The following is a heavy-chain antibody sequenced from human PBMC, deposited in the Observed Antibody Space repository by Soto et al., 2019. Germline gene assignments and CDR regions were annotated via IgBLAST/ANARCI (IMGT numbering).Heavy chain of an antibody. Sequence: SETLSLTCAVYGGSFSGYYWSWIRQPPGKGLEWIGEINHSGSTNYDPSLKSRVTISVDTSKNQFSLKLSSVTAADTAVYYCARNVLLWFGLDPWGQGTLVTVSS. V-gene: IGHV4-34*01. CDR1: GGSFSGYY. CDR3: ARNVLLWFGLDP. CDR2: INHSGST. J-gene: IGHJ5*02. D-gene: IGHD3-10*01.